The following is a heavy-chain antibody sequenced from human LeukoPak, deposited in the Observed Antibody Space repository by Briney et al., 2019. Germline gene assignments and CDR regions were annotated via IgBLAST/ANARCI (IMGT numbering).Heavy chain of an antibody. CDR2: ISSSGSTI. V-gene: IGHV3-11*04. J-gene: IGHJ4*02. D-gene: IGHD6-13*01. Sequence: GGSLRLSCAASGFTFSNAYMSWVRQAPGKGLEWVSYISSSGSTIYYADSVRGRFTISRDNAKNSLYLQVNSLRAEDTAVYYCARRPLTAAGHVYYFDYWGQGTLVTVSS. CDR1: GFTFSNAY. CDR3: ARRPLTAAGHVYYFDY.